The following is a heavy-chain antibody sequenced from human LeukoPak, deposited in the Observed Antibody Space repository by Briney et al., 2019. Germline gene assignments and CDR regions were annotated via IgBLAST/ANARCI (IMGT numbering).Heavy chain of an antibody. CDR1: GGSISNYY. V-gene: IGHV4-59*01. CDR3: ARGKAAANDAFDI. J-gene: IGHJ3*02. Sequence: SETLSLTYTVTGGSISNYYWSWIRQPPGKGLEWIGYIYYSGTTNYNPSLKSRVTISVDTSKNQFSLKLSSVTAADTAVYYCARGKAAANDAFDIWGQGTMVTVSS. D-gene: IGHD6-13*01. CDR2: IYYSGTT.